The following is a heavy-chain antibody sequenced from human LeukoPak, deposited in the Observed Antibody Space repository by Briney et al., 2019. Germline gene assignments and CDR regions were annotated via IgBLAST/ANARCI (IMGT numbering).Heavy chain of an antibody. CDR3: AKTNMVRGVTGYYFDY. CDR1: GFTFSSYG. Sequence: HSGRSLRLSCAASGFTFSSYGMHWVRQAPGKGLEWVAVTSYDGSNKYYADSVKGRFTISRDNSKNTPYLQMNSLRAEDTAVYYCAKTNMVRGVTGYYFDYWGQGTLVTVSS. D-gene: IGHD3-10*01. CDR2: TSYDGSNK. J-gene: IGHJ4*02. V-gene: IGHV3-30*18.